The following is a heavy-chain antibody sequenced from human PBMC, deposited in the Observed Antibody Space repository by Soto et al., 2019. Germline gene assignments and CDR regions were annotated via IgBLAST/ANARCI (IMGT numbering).Heavy chain of an antibody. CDR1: GGSISSYY. J-gene: IGHJ6*02. Sequence: SETLSLTCTVSGGSISSYYWCWIRQPPGKGLEWIGYIYFSGSTNYNPSLKSRVSISVDTSKNQFSLKLSSVTAADTAVYYCARERAAVGRYYNVMDVWGQGATVTVSS. D-gene: IGHD6-13*01. CDR2: IYFSGST. V-gene: IGHV4-59*01. CDR3: ARERAAVGRYYNVMDV.